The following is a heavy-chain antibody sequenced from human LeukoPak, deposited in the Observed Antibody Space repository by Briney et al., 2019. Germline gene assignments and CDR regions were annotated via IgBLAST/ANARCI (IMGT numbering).Heavy chain of an antibody. CDR1: GDSISSSNW. J-gene: IGHJ5*02. CDR2: IYRSGST. CDR3: ARSFRYSGYDYYFDP. Sequence: SGTLSLTCAVSGDSISSSNWWSWVRQPPGKGLEWIGQIYRSGSTNYNPSLTSRVTISLDKSKNQFSLELTSVTAAHTAVYYCARSFRYSGYDYYFDPWGQGTLVTVSS. D-gene: IGHD5-12*01. V-gene: IGHV4-4*02.